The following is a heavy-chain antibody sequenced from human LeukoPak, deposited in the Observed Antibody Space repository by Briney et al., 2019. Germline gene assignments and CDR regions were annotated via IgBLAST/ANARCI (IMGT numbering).Heavy chain of an antibody. V-gene: IGHV4-4*07. CDR2: IYTSGST. CDR3: ARDCSGGSCYYSDY. CDR1: GGSISSYY. Sequence: PSETLSLTCTVTGGSISSYYWSWIRQPAGKGLEWIGRIYTSGSTNYNPSLKSRVTMSVDTSKNQFSLKLSSVTAADTAVYYCARDCSGGSCYYSDYWGQGTLVTVSS. J-gene: IGHJ4*02. D-gene: IGHD2-15*01.